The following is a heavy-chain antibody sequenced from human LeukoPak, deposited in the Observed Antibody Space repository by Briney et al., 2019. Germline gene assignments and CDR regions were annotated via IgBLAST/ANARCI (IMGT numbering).Heavy chain of an antibody. V-gene: IGHV4-34*01. CDR1: GGSFSGYH. CDR3: ARERGYYGSGSSNYYYYYYMDV. D-gene: IGHD3-10*01. CDR2: INDRGHT. J-gene: IGHJ6*03. Sequence: SETLSLTCAVHGGSFSGYHWNWIRQSPGKGLEWIGEINDRGHTNYNPSLKSRVTISVDTSKNQFSLKLSSVTAADTAVYYCARERGYYGSGSSNYYYYYYMDVWGKGTTVTVSS.